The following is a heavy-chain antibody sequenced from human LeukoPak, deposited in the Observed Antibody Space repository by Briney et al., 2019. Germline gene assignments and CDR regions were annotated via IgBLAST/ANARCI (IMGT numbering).Heavy chain of an antibody. CDR3: ARARGLNRYYYYYMDV. J-gene: IGHJ6*03. CDR2: IYYSGST. CDR1: GGSISSYY. Sequence: PSETLSLTCTVSGGSISSYYWTWIRQPPGKGLEWIGYIYYSGSTNYNPSLKSRVTIPVETSKNQFSLKLSSVTAADTAVYYCARARGLNRYYYYYMDVWGKGTTVTISS. V-gene: IGHV4-59*08.